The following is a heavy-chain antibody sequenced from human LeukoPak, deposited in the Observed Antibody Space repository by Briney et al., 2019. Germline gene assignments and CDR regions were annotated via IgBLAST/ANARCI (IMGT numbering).Heavy chain of an antibody. CDR3: AYSGTYYNPPFQY. Sequence: GESLKISCKGSEYFVTHRWIGWVRQMPGKGLEWMGIIYPGNSDTKYSPSFQGQVTMSVDRSISTAYLQWSSLKASDTAMYYCAYSGTYYNPPFQYWGQGTLVTVSS. CDR1: EYFVTHRW. CDR2: IYPGNSDT. D-gene: IGHD3-10*01. V-gene: IGHV5-51*01. J-gene: IGHJ4*02.